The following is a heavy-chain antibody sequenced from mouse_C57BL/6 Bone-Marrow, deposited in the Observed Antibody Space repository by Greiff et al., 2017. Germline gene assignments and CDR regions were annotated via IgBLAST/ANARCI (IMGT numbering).Heavy chain of an antibody. CDR1: GYTFTSYW. V-gene: IGHV1-59*01. CDR3: ARRDYSKGN. J-gene: IGHJ3*01. Sequence: QVQLQQPGAELVRPGTSVKLSCKASGYTFTSYWMHWVKQRPGQGLEWIGVIDPSDSYTNYNQKFKGKATLTVDTSSSTAYVQLSSLTSEDSAVYYCARRDYSKGNWGQGTLVTVSA. CDR2: IDPSDSYT. D-gene: IGHD2-5*01.